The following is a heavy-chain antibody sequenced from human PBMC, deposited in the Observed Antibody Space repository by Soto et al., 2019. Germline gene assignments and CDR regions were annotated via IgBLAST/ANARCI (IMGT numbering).Heavy chain of an antibody. CDR2: ISAYNGNT. D-gene: IGHD4-17*01. V-gene: IGHV1-18*01. Sequence: VSVKVSCKASGYTFTSSGISWVRQAPGQGLEWMGWISAYNGNTNYAQKLQGRVTMTTDTSTSTAYMELRSLRSDDTAVYYCAKGHLHYGDYVWFDPWGQGTLVTVSS. CDR3: AKGHLHYGDYVWFDP. J-gene: IGHJ5*02. CDR1: GYTFTSSG.